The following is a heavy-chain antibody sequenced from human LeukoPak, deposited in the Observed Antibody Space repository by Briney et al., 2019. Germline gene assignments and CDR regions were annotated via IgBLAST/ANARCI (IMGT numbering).Heavy chain of an antibody. CDR2: IIASGDSA. V-gene: IGHV3-23*01. CDR1: GFTFSSYA. CDR3: ATHTLFWSGLFDS. D-gene: IGHD3-3*01. J-gene: IGHJ4*02. Sequence: PGGSLRLSCAASGFTFSSYAMSWVRQAPGKGLECVSYIIASGDSAYYADSVRGRFTISRDNSKNTLYLQMDDLRAEDSAVYYCATHTLFWSGLFDSWGQGALVSVSS.